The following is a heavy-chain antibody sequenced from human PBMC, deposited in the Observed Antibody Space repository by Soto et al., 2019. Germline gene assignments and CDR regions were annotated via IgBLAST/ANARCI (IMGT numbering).Heavy chain of an antibody. CDR1: GFTFNTYV. V-gene: IGHV3-23*01. CDR2: ISYSADKT. Sequence: EVQLLESGGGLVQPGESLRLSCAASGFTFNTYVKNWVRQAPGKGLEWVSTISYSADKTHYADSVKGRFTISRDNSRDTLFLQMNSLRADDAAVYYCARRARTATINWGAFDVWGQGTMVTVSS. CDR3: ARRARTATINWGAFDV. J-gene: IGHJ3*01. D-gene: IGHD1-7*01.